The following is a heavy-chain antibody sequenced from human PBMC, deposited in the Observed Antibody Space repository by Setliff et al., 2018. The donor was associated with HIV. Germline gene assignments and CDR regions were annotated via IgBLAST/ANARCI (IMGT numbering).Heavy chain of an antibody. J-gene: IGHJ2*01. CDR2: ISSSGSSI. D-gene: IGHD1-26*01. Sequence: LSLTCAVYGGSFSGYYWSWVRQAPGKGLEWISYISSSGSSIYYGDSVKGRFAISRDNAKNSLYLQLNSLRAEDTAVYYCARDEAIEGALTYFDLWGRGTLVTVSS. V-gene: IGHV3-11*04. CDR1: GGSFSGYY. CDR3: ARDEAIEGALTYFDL.